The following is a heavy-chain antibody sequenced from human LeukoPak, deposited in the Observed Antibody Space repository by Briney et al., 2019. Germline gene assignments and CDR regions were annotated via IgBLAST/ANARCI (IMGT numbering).Heavy chain of an antibody. CDR2: IYYSGST. V-gene: IGHV4-30-4*01. J-gene: IGHJ5*02. CDR3: ARMTTVTTVRVHWFDP. D-gene: IGHD4-17*01. CDR1: GGSISSDDYY. Sequence: SQTLSLNCTVSGGSISSDDYYWSWIRQPPGKGLEWIGYIYYSGSTYYNPSLKSRVTISVDTSKNQFSLKLSSVTAADTAVYYCARMTTVTTVRVHWFDPWGQGTLVTVSS.